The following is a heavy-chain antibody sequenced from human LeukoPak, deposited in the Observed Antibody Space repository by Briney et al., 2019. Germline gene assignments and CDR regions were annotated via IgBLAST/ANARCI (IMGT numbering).Heavy chain of an antibody. V-gene: IGHV4-39*01. CDR2: IYYSGST. J-gene: IGHJ4*02. CDR1: GGSISSSSYY. CDR3: ARPRAHLTAAPFDY. Sequence: SETLSLTCTVSGGSISSSSYYWGWIRQPPGKGLEWIGSIYYSGSTYYNPSLKSRVTISVDTSKNQFSLKLSSVTAADTAVYYCARPRAHLTAAPFDYWGQGTLVTVSS. D-gene: IGHD6-13*01.